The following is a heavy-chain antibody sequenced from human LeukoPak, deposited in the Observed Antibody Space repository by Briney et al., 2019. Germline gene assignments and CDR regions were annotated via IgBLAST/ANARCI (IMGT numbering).Heavy chain of an antibody. D-gene: IGHD3-16*02. CDR1: GGSISSYY. CDR2: TYYSGST. Sequence: SETLSLTCTVSGGSISSYYWSWIRQPPGKGLEWIGYTYYSGSTNYNPSLKSRVPISVDTSKNQFSLKLSSVTAADTAVYYCARYLITFGGVIDLSYFDYWGQGTLVTVSS. CDR3: ARYLITFGGVIDLSYFDY. V-gene: IGHV4-59*08. J-gene: IGHJ4*02.